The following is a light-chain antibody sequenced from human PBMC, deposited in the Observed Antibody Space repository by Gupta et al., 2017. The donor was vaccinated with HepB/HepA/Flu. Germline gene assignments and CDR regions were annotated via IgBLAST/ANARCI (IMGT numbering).Light chain of an antibody. J-gene: IGLJ2*01. CDR2: SNN. V-gene: IGLV1-44*01. CDR3: AAWDVSYVV. CDR1: SSNIGTNT. Sequence: QSVLTQPPSTSGTPGQRVTASCSGGSSNIGTNTVTWYQQLPGTAPKLPIYSNNQRPSGVPDRFSGSKSGTSASLDINGLQSEDEADYYCAAWDVSYVVFRGGTKLTVL.